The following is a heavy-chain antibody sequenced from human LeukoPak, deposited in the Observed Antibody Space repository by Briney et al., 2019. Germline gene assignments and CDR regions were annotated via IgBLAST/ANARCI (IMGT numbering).Heavy chain of an antibody. Sequence: GASVTVSCKASGYTFTSYYIHWVRQAPGQGLEWMGIINPGGGSKSYAQKFQGRVTMTRDTSTSTVYMELSSLRSEDTAVYYCARGLIQNDYWGQGTLVTVSS. CDR2: INPGGGSK. V-gene: IGHV1-46*01. CDR1: GYTFTSYY. D-gene: IGHD5-18*01. J-gene: IGHJ4*02. CDR3: ARGLIQNDY.